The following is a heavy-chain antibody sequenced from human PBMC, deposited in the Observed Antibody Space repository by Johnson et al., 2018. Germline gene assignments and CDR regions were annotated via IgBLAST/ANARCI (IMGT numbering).Heavy chain of an antibody. V-gene: IGHV3-23*04. CDR2: VSSTGDKT. CDR3: AREGGNYEGGYNYYMDV. D-gene: IGHD1-7*01. J-gene: IGHJ6*03. Sequence: VQLVESGGGLVKAGGSLRLSCAASGFSISNFAMSWVRQAPGRGLEWVSFVSSTGDKTHYADYVKGRVPISRDNAKNTMYLQMNSLRAEDTAVYFCAREGGNYEGGYNYYMDVWGKGTTVTVSS. CDR1: GFSISNFA.